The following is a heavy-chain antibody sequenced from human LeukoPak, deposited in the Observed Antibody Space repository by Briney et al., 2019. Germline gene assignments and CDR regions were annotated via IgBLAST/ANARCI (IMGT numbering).Heavy chain of an antibody. CDR1: GGSISSYY. V-gene: IGHV4-59*01. CDR3: ARARGQQPGEFDY. D-gene: IGHD6-13*01. J-gene: IGHJ4*02. Sequence: SETLSLTCTVSGGSISSYYWSWIRQPPGKGLEWIGYIYYSGSPNYNPSLKSRVTISVDTSKNQFSLKLSSVTAADTAVYYCARARGQQPGEFDYWGQGTLVTVSS. CDR2: IYYSGSP.